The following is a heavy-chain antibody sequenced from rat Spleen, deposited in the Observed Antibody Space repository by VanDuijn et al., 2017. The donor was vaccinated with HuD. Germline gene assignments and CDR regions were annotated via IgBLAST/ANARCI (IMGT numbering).Heavy chain of an antibody. CDR3: TRGYYFDY. CDR1: GFTFTNYD. CDR2: ISYDGSTP. Sequence: EVQLVESGGDFVQPGRSMKLSCAASGFTFTNYDMVWVRQAPTKGLKWVASISYDGSTPYYRDSVKGRFTISRDNAKSTLYLQMDSLRSEDTATYYCTRGYYFDYWGQGVMVTVSS. V-gene: IGHV5-7*01. J-gene: IGHJ2*01.